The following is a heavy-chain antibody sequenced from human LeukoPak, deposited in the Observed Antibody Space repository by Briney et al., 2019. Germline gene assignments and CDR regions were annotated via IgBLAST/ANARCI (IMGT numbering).Heavy chain of an antibody. CDR3: SGSYLRAYMDV. CDR2: IYTSGST. Sequence: SETLSLTCTVSGGSISSGSYYWSWIRQPAGKGLEWIGRIYTSGSTNYNPSLKSRVTISVDTSKNQFSLKLSSVTAADTAVYYCSGSYLRAYMDVWGKGTTVTISS. D-gene: IGHD3-16*02. CDR1: GGSISSGSYY. J-gene: IGHJ6*03. V-gene: IGHV4-61*02.